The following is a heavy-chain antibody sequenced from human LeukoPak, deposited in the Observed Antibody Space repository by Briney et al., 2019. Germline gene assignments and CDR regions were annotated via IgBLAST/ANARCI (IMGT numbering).Heavy chain of an antibody. V-gene: IGHV4-59*01. Sequence: SETLSLTCTVSGGSISSYYWSWIRQPPGKGLEWIGYIYYSGSTNYNPSLKSRVTISVDTSKNQFSPKLSSVTAADTAVYYCARGRYDSSGYSFDYWGQGTLVTVSS. CDR2: IYYSGST. J-gene: IGHJ4*02. CDR3: ARGRYDSSGYSFDY. D-gene: IGHD3-22*01. CDR1: GGSISSYY.